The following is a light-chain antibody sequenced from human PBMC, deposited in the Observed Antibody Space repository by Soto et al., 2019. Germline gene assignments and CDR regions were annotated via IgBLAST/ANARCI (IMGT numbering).Light chain of an antibody. V-gene: IGKV1-39*01. CDR3: QLSYRTPRT. CDR1: QSISSY. Sequence: DIQMTQSPSSLSASVGDRVTITCRASQSISSYLNWYQQKPGKAPKLLIYAASSLQSGVPSRFSGSGSGTDFTLTIRRPQPEDLATYYCQLSYRTPRTFGQGTKLEIK. J-gene: IGKJ2*01. CDR2: AAS.